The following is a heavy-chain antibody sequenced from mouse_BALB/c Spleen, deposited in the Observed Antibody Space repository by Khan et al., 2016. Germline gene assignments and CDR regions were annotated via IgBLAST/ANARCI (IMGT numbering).Heavy chain of an antibody. V-gene: IGHV3-6*02. D-gene: IGHD2-1*01. CDR3: ATYGNYEGFAY. CDR2: ISYDGSN. CDR1: GYSITSGYY. J-gene: IGHJ3*01. Sequence: EVQLQESGPGLVKPSQSLSLTCSVTGYSITSGYYWNWIRQFPGNKLEWMGYISYDGSNNYNPSLKNRISITRDTSKNQFFLKLNSVTTEDTATYYYATYGNYEGFAYWGQGTLVTVSA.